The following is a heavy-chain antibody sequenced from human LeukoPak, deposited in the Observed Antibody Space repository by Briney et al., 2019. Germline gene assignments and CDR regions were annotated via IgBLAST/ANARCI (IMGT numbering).Heavy chain of an antibody. J-gene: IGHJ3*02. CDR1: GFTFSSYA. D-gene: IGHD1-26*01. CDR2: ISYDGSNK. Sequence: GGSLRLSCAASGFTFSSYAMHWVRQAPGKGLEGVAVISYDGSNKYYADSVKGRFTISRDNSKNTLYLQMNSLRAEDTAVYYCARDWEGDAFDIWGQGTMVTVSS. CDR3: ARDWEGDAFDI. V-gene: IGHV3-30-3*01.